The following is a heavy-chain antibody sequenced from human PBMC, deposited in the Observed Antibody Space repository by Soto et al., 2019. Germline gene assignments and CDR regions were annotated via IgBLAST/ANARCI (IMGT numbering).Heavy chain of an antibody. J-gene: IGHJ6*02. V-gene: IGHV4-4*02. CDR1: GGSISSSNW. D-gene: IGHD1-26*01. Sequence: PSETLSLTCAVSGGSISSSNWWSWVRQPPGKGLEWIGEIYHSGSTNYNPSLKSRVTISVDKSKNQFSLKLSSVTAADTAVYYCARDRVGDTDYYYRMDVWGQGTTVTVSS. CDR3: ARDRVGDTDYYYRMDV. CDR2: IYHSGST.